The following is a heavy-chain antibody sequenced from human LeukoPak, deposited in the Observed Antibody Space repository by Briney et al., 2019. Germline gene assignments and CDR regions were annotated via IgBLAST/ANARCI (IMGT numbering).Heavy chain of an antibody. CDR2: IYYSGST. CDR3: ARADVEDTAMPKWHFDL. V-gene: IGHV4-61*01. CDR1: GGSVSSGSYY. Sequence: PSEALSLTCTVSGGSVSSGSYYWSWIRQPPGKGLEYIGYIYYSGSTNYNPSLKSRVTISVDTSKNQFSLRLSSVIAADTAVYYCARADVEDTAMPKWHFDLWGRGTLVTVSS. J-gene: IGHJ2*01. D-gene: IGHD5-18*01.